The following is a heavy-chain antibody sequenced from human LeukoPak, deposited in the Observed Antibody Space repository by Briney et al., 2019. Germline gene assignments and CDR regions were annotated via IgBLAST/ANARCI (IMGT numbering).Heavy chain of an antibody. J-gene: IGHJ4*02. Sequence: GGTLRLSCAASGFIFRTYDMNWVRQAPGKGLEWVSSISGSGSGGSTYYADSVKGRFTISRDNSKNTLYLQMNSLRAEDTAVYYCAKSGYNRFDYWGQGTLVTVSS. D-gene: IGHD5-24*01. CDR3: AKSGYNRFDY. CDR1: GFIFRTYD. CDR2: ISGSGSGGST. V-gene: IGHV3-23*01.